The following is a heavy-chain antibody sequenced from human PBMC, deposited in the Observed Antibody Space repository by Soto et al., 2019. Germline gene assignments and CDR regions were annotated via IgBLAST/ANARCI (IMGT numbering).Heavy chain of an antibody. Sequence: ASVKVSCKASGGTFSSYAISWVRQAPGQGLEWMGGIIPIFGTANYAQKFQGRVTITADESTSTAYMELSSLRSEDTAVYYCAGRTTVKTYYSYGMDVWGQGTTVTVSS. CDR1: GGTFSSYA. CDR3: AGRTTVKTYYSYGMDV. D-gene: IGHD4-4*01. J-gene: IGHJ6*02. V-gene: IGHV1-69*13. CDR2: IIPIFGTA.